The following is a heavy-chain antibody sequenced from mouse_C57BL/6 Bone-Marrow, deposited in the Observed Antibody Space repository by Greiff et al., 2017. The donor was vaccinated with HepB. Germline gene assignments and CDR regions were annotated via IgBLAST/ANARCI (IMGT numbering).Heavy chain of an antibody. J-gene: IGHJ3*01. D-gene: IGHD4-1*01. V-gene: IGHV10-1*01. Sequence: EVQLVESGGGLVQPKGSLKLSCAASGFSFNTYAMNWVRQAPGKGLEWVARIRSKSNNYATYYADSVKDRFTISRDDSESMLYLQMNNLKTEDTAVYYCVRPLGGWFAYWGQGTLVTVSA. CDR1: GFSFNTYA. CDR2: IRSKSNNYAT. CDR3: VRPLGGWFAY.